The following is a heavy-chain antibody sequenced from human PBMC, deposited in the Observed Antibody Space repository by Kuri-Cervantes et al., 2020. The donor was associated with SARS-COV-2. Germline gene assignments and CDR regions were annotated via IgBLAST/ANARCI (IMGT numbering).Heavy chain of an antibody. J-gene: IGHJ4*02. CDR2: ISYDGRNT. Sequence: GESLKISCEASGFIFSDYAIDWVRQAPGKGLEWVAIISYDGRNTKFADSVKGRFTISRDSPKNTLFLRMYSLRGDDTAIYYCAREGYSSGQDFDSWGQGALVTVSS. CDR1: GFIFSDYA. CDR3: AREGYSSGQDFDS. V-gene: IGHV3-30*04. D-gene: IGHD6-19*01.